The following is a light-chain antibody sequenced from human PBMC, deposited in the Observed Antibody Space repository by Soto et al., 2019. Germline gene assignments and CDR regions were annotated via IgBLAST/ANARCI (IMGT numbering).Light chain of an antibody. CDR1: QYINTR. Sequence: EIVLTQSPATLSSFPGDRVTLSCRASQYINTRLAWYQHRPGQSPRLLIYQTSLRAAGIPARFSASGSGTDFTLTISDVQPDDFALYYCHQRQSWPQTFGQGTKVDI. V-gene: IGKV3-11*01. CDR3: HQRQSWPQT. CDR2: QTS. J-gene: IGKJ1*01.